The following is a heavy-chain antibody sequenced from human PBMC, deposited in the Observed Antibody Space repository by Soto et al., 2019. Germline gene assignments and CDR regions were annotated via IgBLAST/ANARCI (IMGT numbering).Heavy chain of an antibody. CDR1: GFTFSSYA. CDR2: MSGSGAST. Sequence: EVQLLESGGGLVQPGRSLRLSCAASGFTFSSYAMSWVRQASGKGLEWVSSMSGSGASTYYADSVQGRFTISRDNSKNTLDLQLNSLRAEDTAVYYCAKELVGLFRFGMDVWGQGTTVTVSS. D-gene: IGHD3-9*01. J-gene: IGHJ6*02. CDR3: AKELVGLFRFGMDV. V-gene: IGHV3-23*01.